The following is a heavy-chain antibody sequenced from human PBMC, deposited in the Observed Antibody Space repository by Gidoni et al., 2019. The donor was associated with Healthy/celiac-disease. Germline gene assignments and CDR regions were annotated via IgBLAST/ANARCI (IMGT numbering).Heavy chain of an antibody. CDR3: AKDRAYGDYVEAGVDY. CDR2: ISYDGSDK. Sequence: QVQLVESGGGVVQPGRSLRLSCAASGFTFSNYGMHWVRQAPGKGLEWVAIISYDGSDKYYADSVKGRFTISRDNSKNTLYLQMNSLRAEDTAVYYCAKDRAYGDYVEAGVDYWGQGTLVTVSS. J-gene: IGHJ4*02. D-gene: IGHD4-17*01. V-gene: IGHV3-30*18. CDR1: GFTFSNYG.